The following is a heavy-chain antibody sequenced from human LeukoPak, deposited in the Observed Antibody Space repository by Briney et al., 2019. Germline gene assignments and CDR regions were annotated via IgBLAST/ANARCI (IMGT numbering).Heavy chain of an antibody. CDR2: IYTSGST. V-gene: IGHV4-4*09. Sequence: MTSETLSLTCTVSGGSISSYYWSRIRQPPGKGLEWIGYIYTSGSTNYNPSLKSRVTISVDTSKNQFSLKLSSVTAADTAVYYCARGEYYDSSGLIIDYWGQGTLVTVSS. CDR1: GGSISSYY. CDR3: ARGEYYDSSGLIIDY. D-gene: IGHD3-22*01. J-gene: IGHJ4*02.